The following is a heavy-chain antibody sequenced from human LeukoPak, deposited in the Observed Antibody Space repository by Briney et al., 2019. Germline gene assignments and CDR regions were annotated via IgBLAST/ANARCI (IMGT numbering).Heavy chain of an antibody. J-gene: IGHJ5*02. Sequence: ASVKVSCKASGYTFTSYGISWVRQAPGQGLEWMGWISAYNGNTNYAQKLQGRVTMTTDTSTSTAYMELRSLRSDDTAVYYCARVKSSGYYYLADNWFDPWGQGTLVTVSS. CDR1: GYTFTSYG. CDR3: ARVKSSGYYYLADNWFDP. V-gene: IGHV1-18*01. D-gene: IGHD3-22*01. CDR2: ISAYNGNT.